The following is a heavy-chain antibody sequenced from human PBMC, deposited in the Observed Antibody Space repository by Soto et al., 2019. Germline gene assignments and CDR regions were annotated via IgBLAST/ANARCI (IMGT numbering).Heavy chain of an antibody. V-gene: IGHV3-23*01. Sequence: GGSLRLSCTASGFTFSSYAMSWVRQAPGKELEWVSTISGNSGKTNYAESVKGRFSISRDNSKNTVHLQLVSLRAEDTAVYFCAKLGFVLMELYYFHQWGHGTLVTVSS. CDR3: AKLGFVLMELYYFHQ. D-gene: IGHD2-8*01. CDR1: GFTFSSYA. CDR2: ISGNSGKT. J-gene: IGHJ4*01.